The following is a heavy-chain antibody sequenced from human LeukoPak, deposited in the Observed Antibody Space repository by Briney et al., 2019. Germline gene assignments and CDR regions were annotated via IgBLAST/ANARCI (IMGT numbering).Heavy chain of an antibody. V-gene: IGHV1-2*04. J-gene: IGHJ6*02. Sequence: ASVKVSCKASGYTFTGYYMHWVRQAPGQGLEWVGWINPNSGGTNYAQKFQGWVTMTRDTSISTAYMELSRLRSDDTAVYYCARGGIAARPFPMDVWGQGTTVTVSS. CDR1: GYTFTGYY. D-gene: IGHD6-6*01. CDR3: ARGGIAARPFPMDV. CDR2: INPNSGGT.